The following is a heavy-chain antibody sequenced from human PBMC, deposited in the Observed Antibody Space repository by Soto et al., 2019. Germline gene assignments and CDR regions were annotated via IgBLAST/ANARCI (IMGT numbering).Heavy chain of an antibody. D-gene: IGHD3-9*01. CDR1: GFTFSSYA. V-gene: IGHV3-30-3*01. J-gene: IGHJ4*02. Sequence: QVQLVESGGGVVQPGRSLRLSCAASGFTFSSYAMHWVRQAPGKGLEGVAVISYDGSNKYYADSVKGRFTISRDNSKNTLYLQMNSLRAEDTAVYYCARRYFDWLFARGFDYWGQGTLVTVSS. CDR2: ISYDGSNK. CDR3: ARRYFDWLFARGFDY.